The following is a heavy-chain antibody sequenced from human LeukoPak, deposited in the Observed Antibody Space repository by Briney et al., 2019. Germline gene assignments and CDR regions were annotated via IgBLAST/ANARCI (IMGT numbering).Heavy chain of an antibody. J-gene: IGHJ4*02. CDR1: GFTFSDYY. CDR2: ISSSGSTI. D-gene: IGHD5-18*01. CDR3: ASHSYGYLTGPY. Sequence: GGSLRLSCAASGFTFSDYYMSWIRQAPGKELKWVSYISSSGSTIYYADSVKGRFTISRDNAKNSLYLQMNSLRAEDTAVYYCASHSYGYLTGPYWGQGTLVTVSS. V-gene: IGHV3-11*01.